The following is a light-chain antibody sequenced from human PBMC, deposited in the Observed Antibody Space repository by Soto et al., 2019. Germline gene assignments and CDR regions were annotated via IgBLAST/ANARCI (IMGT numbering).Light chain of an antibody. J-gene: IGKJ4*01. CDR2: DAS. V-gene: IGKV1-5*01. CDR3: QQYNTHS. CDR1: QNIFTW. Sequence: DIQMTQSPSTLSASVGDRVTITCRASQNIFTWLAWYQHKPGKAPKLLIYDASILESGVPSRFSGSGSGTLFTLTITSLQSDGFASYYCQQYNTHSFGGGTKVEIK.